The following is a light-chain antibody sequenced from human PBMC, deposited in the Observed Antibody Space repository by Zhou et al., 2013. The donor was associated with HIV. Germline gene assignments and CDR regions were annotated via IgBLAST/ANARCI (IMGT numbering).Light chain of an antibody. Sequence: EVVMTQSPSTLSVSPGERVTLSCRASQNVFTNLAWYQQKPGQAPSLLIYDSSSRATGVPARFSGSGSGRDFTLTISGLQPEDFAVYYCQHYGVSPYTFGPGTKLEI. V-gene: IGKV3-15*01. CDR2: DSS. CDR1: QNVFTN. J-gene: IGKJ2*01. CDR3: QHYGVSPYT.